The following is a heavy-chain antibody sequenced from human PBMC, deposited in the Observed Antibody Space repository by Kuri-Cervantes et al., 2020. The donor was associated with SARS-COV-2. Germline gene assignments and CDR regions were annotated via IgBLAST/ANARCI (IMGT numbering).Heavy chain of an antibody. Sequence: ASVKVSCKASGYTFTSYGISWVRQAPGQGLEWMGWISAYNGNTNYAQKFQGRVTITTDESTSTAYMELSSLRSEDTAVYYCARCPLGVVTHHRFDPWGQGTLVTVSS. CDR1: GYTFTSYG. CDR2: ISAYNGNT. D-gene: IGHD3-3*01. CDR3: ARCPLGVVTHHRFDP. V-gene: IGHV1-18*01. J-gene: IGHJ5*02.